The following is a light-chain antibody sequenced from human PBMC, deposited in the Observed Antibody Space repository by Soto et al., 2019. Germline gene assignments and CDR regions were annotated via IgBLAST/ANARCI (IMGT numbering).Light chain of an antibody. V-gene: IGLV2-14*01. J-gene: IGLJ1*01. Sequence: QSVLTQPASVSGSPGQSITISCTGTSSDLGGYNYVSWYQQHPGKAPKLLIYDVSDRPSEVSNRFSGSKSGNTASLTISGLQAEDEADYYCSSYTSSSTLYVFGTGTKVTVL. CDR3: SSYTSSSTLYV. CDR1: SSDLGGYNY. CDR2: DVS.